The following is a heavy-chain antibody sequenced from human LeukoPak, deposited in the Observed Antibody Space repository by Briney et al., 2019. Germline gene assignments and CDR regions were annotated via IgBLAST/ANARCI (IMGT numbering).Heavy chain of an antibody. D-gene: IGHD6-13*01. V-gene: IGHV1-18*01. CDR3: ARDRTRYSSSWHLFDY. CDR2: ISAYNGNT. J-gene: IGHJ4*02. Sequence: ASVKVSCKASGYIFTSQGFSWVRQAPGQGLEWMGWISAYNGNTEFAQKFQGRLTMTTGTSTSTAYMELRSLRSDDTAVYYCARDRTRYSSSWHLFDYWGQGTLVTVSS. CDR1: GYIFTSQG.